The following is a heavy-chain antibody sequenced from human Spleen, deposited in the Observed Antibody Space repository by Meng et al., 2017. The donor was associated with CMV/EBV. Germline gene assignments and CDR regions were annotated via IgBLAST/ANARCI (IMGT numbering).Heavy chain of an antibody. V-gene: IGHV2-5*02. Sequence: SGFALSTCGVGGGWVRRPPGTPLEWLALIYWDGDKRSSPSLKSRVTITKDTSKNQVVLTMTNMDTVDTATYSCAHIRGGQQLDQPDYWGQGTLVTVSS. CDR1: GFALSTCGVG. J-gene: IGHJ4*02. CDR2: IYWDGDK. D-gene: IGHD6-13*01. CDR3: AHIRGGQQLDQPDY.